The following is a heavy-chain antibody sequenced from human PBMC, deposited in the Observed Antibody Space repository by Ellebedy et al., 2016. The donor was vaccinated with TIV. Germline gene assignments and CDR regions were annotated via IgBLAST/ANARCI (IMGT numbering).Heavy chain of an antibody. J-gene: IGHJ4*02. V-gene: IGHV3-23*01. Sequence: GESLKISXAASGFTFSSYAMSWVRQAPGKGLEWVSAISGSGGSTYYADSVKGRFTISRDNSKNTLYLQMNSLRAEDTAVYYCAKDLAGYYDSSGYYFDYWGQGTLVTVSS. CDR2: ISGSGGST. CDR1: GFTFSSYA. CDR3: AKDLAGYYDSSGYYFDY. D-gene: IGHD3-22*01.